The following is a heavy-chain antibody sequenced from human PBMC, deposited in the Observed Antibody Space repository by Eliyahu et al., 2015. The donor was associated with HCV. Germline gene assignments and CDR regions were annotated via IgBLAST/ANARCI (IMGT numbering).Heavy chain of an antibody. CDR3: ARGAIYGSGSDVFDY. CDR1: GYSFTDYX. D-gene: IGHD3-10*01. J-gene: IGHJ4*02. V-gene: IGHV1-46*01. CDR2: XNPSGGST. Sequence: QVQFVQSGAEVKKPGASVRLSCKASGYSFTDYXVHWXRQAPGQGPGWLGLXNPSGGSTDFAHKFRGRVMMTRDTSANTVYMELSSLRSEDTAMYYCARGAIYGSGSDVFDYWGQGTLVIVSS.